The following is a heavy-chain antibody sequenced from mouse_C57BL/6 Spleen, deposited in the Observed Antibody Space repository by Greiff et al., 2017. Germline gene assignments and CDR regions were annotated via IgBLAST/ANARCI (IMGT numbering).Heavy chain of an antibody. V-gene: IGHV14-4*01. CDR2: IDPENGDT. CDR1: GFNIKDDY. D-gene: IGHD2-13*01. J-gene: IGHJ3*01. CDR3: TTVPYDDSFAY. Sequence: EVQGVESGAELVRPGASVKLSCTASGFNIKDDYMHWVKQRPEQGLEWIGWIDPENGDTEYASKFQGKATITADTSSNTAYLQLSSLTSEDTAVYYCTTVPYDDSFAYWGQGTLVTVSA.